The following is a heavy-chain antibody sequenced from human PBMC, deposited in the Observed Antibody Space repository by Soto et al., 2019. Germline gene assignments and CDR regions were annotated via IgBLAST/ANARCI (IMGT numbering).Heavy chain of an antibody. V-gene: IGHV4-59*08. CDR1: GGSISSYY. Sequence: QVQLQESGPGLLKPSETLSLTCSVSGGSISSYYWSWIRQPLGKGLEWIGYMYYSGSTTYNPSLKSRATMPVDTSRKQYSLRLSSVTAADTAVYYWARWGFCSSTNCYPDSWGQGTLVTVSS. J-gene: IGHJ4*02. D-gene: IGHD2-2*01. CDR3: ARWGFCSSTNCYPDS. CDR2: MYYSGST.